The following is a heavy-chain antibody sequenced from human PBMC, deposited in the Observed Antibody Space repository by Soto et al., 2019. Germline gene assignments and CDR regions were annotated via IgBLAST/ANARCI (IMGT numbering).Heavy chain of an antibody. CDR3: ARGPNSLRDD. D-gene: IGHD7-27*01. J-gene: IGHJ4*02. Sequence: QVQLVQSGAEVKKPGSSVKVSCKASGGSFSSFHITWVRQAPGQGLEWMGRIIPILGITNYAQKFQGRVTITADKSTNTAYMELNSLRAEDTAMYYCARGPNSLRDDWGQGTLITVSS. CDR1: GGSFSSFH. CDR2: IIPILGIT. V-gene: IGHV1-69*02.